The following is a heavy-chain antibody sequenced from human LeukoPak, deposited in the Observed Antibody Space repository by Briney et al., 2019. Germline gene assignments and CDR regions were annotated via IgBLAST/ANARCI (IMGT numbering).Heavy chain of an antibody. CDR3: AKDRGRYFDWLYDF. V-gene: IGHV3-23*01. D-gene: IGHD3-9*01. J-gene: IGHJ4*02. Sequence: GGSLRLSCAASGFTFSSYAMTWVRQAPGKGLEWVSGISGNGGSTYYADSVKGRFTISRDNSKNTLYLLMNSLRAEDTAAYYCAKDRGRYFDWLYDFWGQGNLVCVSS. CDR2: ISGNGGST. CDR1: GFTFSSYA.